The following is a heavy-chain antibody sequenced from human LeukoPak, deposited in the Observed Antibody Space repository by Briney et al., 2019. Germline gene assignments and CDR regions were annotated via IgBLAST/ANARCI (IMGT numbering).Heavy chain of an antibody. D-gene: IGHD1-26*01. CDR1: GLTFSNYG. CDR3: ARDGRFAAYEPDY. J-gene: IGHJ4*02. V-gene: IGHV1-18*01. CDR2: ICAYDGNT. Sequence: ASVKVSCKASGLTFSNYGITWVRQAPGQGLEWVGWICAYDGNTNYAQKFQGRVTMTTDTSTSTAHMELRSLRYDDTAVYYCARDGRFAAYEPDYWGQGTLVTVSS.